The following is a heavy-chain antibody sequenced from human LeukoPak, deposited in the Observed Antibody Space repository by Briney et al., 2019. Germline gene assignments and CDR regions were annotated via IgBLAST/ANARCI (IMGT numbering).Heavy chain of an antibody. CDR3: ARARVRGVIYWFDP. D-gene: IGHD3-10*01. J-gene: IGHJ5*02. CDR2: INPNRGGT. V-gene: IGHV1-2*02. CDR1: GYTFTGYY. Sequence: ASVKVSCKASGYTFTGYYMHWVRQAPGQGLEWMGWINPNRGGTNYAQKFQGRVTMTRDTSISTAYMELSRLRSDDTAVYYCARARVRGVIYWFDPWGQGTLVTVSS.